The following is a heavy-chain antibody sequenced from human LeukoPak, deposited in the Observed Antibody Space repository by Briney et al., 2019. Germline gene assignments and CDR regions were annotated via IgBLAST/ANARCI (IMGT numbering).Heavy chain of an antibody. D-gene: IGHD6-13*01. J-gene: IGHJ4*02. CDR1: GFTFTSSA. CDR2: IVVGSGNT. V-gene: IGHV1-58*02. Sequence: SVKVSCKASGFTFTSSAMQWVRQARGQRLEWIGRIVVGSGNTNYAQKFQERVTITRDMSTSTAYMELSSLRSEDTAVYYCAAGGRGEPAAGLNWGQGTLVTVSS. CDR3: AAGGRGEPAAGLN.